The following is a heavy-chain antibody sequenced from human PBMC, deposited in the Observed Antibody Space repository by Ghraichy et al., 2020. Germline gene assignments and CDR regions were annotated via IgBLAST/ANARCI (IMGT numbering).Heavy chain of an antibody. Sequence: SETLSLTCAVYGGSFSDYYWTWIRQPPGKGPEWIGEINHSGSTNYNPSLKSRVTISVDTSKNQFSLKLSSVTVADTAVYYCARGYDTPLYGMDVWGQGTTVTVSS. D-gene: IGHD3-22*01. J-gene: IGHJ6*02. CDR2: INHSGST. CDR1: GGSFSDYY. V-gene: IGHV4-34*01. CDR3: ARGYDTPLYGMDV.